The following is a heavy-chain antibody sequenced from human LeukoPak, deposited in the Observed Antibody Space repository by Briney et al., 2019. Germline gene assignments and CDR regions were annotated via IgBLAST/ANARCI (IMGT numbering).Heavy chain of an antibody. J-gene: IGHJ4*02. D-gene: IGHD1-26*01. CDR3: ARQIVGATFGSLDY. CDR1: GDTFSSYA. V-gene: IGHV1-69*04. Sequence: GASVKVSCKASGDTFSSYAISWVRQAPGQGLEWMRRIIPILDIPNYAQKFQGRVTITADKSTSTAYMELSSLRSEDTAVYYCARQIVGATFGSLDYWGQGTLVTVSS. CDR2: IIPILDIP.